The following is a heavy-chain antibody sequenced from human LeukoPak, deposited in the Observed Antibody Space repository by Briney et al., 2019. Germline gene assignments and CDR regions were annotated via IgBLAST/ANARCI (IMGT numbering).Heavy chain of an antibody. CDR2: ISSSSSYI. CDR3: AAFRFLEWLSSYFDY. Sequence: GGSLRLSCAASGFTFSSYSMNCVRQAPGRGLEWVSYISSSSSYIYYADSVKGRFTISRDNAKNSLYLQMNSLRAEDTAVYYCAAFRFLEWLSSYFDYWGQGTLVTVSS. CDR1: GFTFSSYS. J-gene: IGHJ4*02. V-gene: IGHV3-21*01. D-gene: IGHD3-3*01.